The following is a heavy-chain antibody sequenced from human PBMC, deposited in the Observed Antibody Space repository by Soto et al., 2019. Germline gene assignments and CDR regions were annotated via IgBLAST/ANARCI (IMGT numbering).Heavy chain of an antibody. D-gene: IGHD2-21*02. CDR2: IYYSGST. V-gene: IGHV4-59*01. CDR3: ARVYCGGDCYFNYYYYGMDV. J-gene: IGHJ6*02. CDR1: GGSISSYY. Sequence: PSETLSLTCTVSGGSISSYYWSWIRQPPGKGLEWIGYIYYSGSTNYNPSLKSRVTISVDTSKNQFSLKLSSVTAADTAVYYCARVYCGGDCYFNYYYYGMDVWGQGTTVTVSS.